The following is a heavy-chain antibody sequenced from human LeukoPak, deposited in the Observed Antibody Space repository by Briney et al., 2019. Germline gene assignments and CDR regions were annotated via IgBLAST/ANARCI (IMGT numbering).Heavy chain of an antibody. Sequence: PSETLSLTCSGAGHSISIHHWSWIRQPPGKGLERIGYIDHTGSPNYNPSLNSPVTISRDTSKNHFSLQLSSVTAADTAVYFCARGRVSSSSWSSTYYYYFYMDVWGKGTTVTVSS. V-gene: IGHV4-59*11. CDR1: GHSISIHH. D-gene: IGHD6-13*01. CDR2: IDHTGSP. CDR3: ARGRVSSSSWSSTYYYYFYMDV. J-gene: IGHJ6*03.